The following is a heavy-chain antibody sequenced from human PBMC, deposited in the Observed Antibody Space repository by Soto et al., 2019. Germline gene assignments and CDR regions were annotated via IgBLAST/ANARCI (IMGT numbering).Heavy chain of an antibody. CDR3: ARGANDLCHDDYDYYVDY. CDR1: GGSFSGYY. Sequence: SETLSLTCAVYGGSFSGYYWSWIRQPPGKGLEWIGEINHSGSTNYNPSLKSRVTISVDTSKNQFSLKLSSVTAADTAVYYCARGANDLCHDDYDYYVDYWGQGTLVTVSS. CDR2: INHSGST. D-gene: IGHD3-16*01. V-gene: IGHV4-34*01. J-gene: IGHJ4*02.